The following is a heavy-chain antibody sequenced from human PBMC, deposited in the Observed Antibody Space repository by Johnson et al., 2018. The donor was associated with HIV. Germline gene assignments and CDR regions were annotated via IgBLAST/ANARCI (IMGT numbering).Heavy chain of an antibody. J-gene: IGHJ3*02. CDR3: ARHGLTGDLNAFDI. V-gene: IGHV3-30*04. D-gene: IGHD3-9*01. CDR2: ISYDGTYK. CDR1: GFTFSSYA. Sequence: QVQLVESGGGVVQPGGSLRLSCAASGFTFSSYAMHWVRQAPGKGLEWVAVISYDGTYKYYADSVKGRFTISRDNSENTLYLQMNSLRAEDTAVYYCARHGLTGDLNAFDIWGQGTMVTVSS.